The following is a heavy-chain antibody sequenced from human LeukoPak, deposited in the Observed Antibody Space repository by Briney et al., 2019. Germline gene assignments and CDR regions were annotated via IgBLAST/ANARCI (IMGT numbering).Heavy chain of an antibody. V-gene: IGHV3-20*04. J-gene: IGHJ5*02. CDR1: GFTFGDCG. D-gene: IGHD6-13*01. Sequence: GGSLRLSCAASGFTFGDCGMSWVRQAPGKGLEWVSGINWNGGSPRYADSVKGRFTISRDNAKNSLYLQMNSLRAEDTAVYYCAKDGYSSSTAWGQGTLVTVSS. CDR2: INWNGGSP. CDR3: AKDGYSSSTA.